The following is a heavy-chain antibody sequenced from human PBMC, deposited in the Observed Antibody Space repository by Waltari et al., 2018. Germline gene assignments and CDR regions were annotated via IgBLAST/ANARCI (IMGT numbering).Heavy chain of an antibody. CDR1: GFTFSDYT. Sequence: EVRLVESGGGLVKPGGSLRLSCAASGFTFSDYTMHWVRQAPGQGLEWVGSISSSSSYIYYADSVKGRFTIFRDNAKKSLYLKMNSLSADDTAVYHCARVARGGWLQPFDYWGQGALVTVSS. CDR2: ISSSSSYI. CDR3: ARVARGGWLQPFDY. D-gene: IGHD6-19*01. J-gene: IGHJ4*02. V-gene: IGHV3-21*01.